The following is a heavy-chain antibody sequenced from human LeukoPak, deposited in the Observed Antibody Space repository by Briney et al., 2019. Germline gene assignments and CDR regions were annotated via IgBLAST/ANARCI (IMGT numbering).Heavy chain of an antibody. D-gene: IGHD3-3*01. V-gene: IGHV3-7*01. CDR1: GFTFSSYW. CDR3: ASDRRYDFWSGYLRGFDY. J-gene: IGHJ4*02. Sequence: GGSLRLSCAASGFTFSSYWMSWVRQAPGEGLEWGANIKQDGSEKYYVDSVKGRFTISRDNAKNSLSLPMNSLRAQDTAVYYCASDRRYDFWSGYLRGFDYWGQGTLVTVSS. CDR2: IKQDGSEK.